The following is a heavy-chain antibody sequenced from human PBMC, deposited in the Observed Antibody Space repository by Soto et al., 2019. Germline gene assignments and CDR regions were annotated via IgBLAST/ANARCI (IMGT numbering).Heavy chain of an antibody. Sequence: SETLSLTCAVYGGSFSGYYWSWIRQPPGKGLEWIGEINHSGSTNYNPSLKSRVTISVDTSKNQFSLKLSSVTAADTAVYYCARRPGNTIFGVEEHEVKPFDYWGQGTLVTVSS. CDR3: ARRPGNTIFGVEEHEVKPFDY. CDR1: GGSFSGYY. J-gene: IGHJ4*02. CDR2: INHSGST. D-gene: IGHD3-3*01. V-gene: IGHV4-34*01.